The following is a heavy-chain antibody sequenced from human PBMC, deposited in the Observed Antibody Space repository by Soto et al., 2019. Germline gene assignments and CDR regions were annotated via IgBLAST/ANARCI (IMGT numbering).Heavy chain of an antibody. D-gene: IGHD4-4*01. CDR3: AKSRGDSWTTYFFDY. Sequence: SGGSLRLSCSASVFTFSSYSLSWLRQAPGKGLEWVSGISGSGQTTHYKDSVKGRFTISRDNFRNTLYLQVNSLRAEDTAIYFCAKSRGDSWTTYFFDYWGQGALVTVSS. V-gene: IGHV3-23*01. J-gene: IGHJ4*02. CDR1: VFTFSSYS. CDR2: ISGSGQTT.